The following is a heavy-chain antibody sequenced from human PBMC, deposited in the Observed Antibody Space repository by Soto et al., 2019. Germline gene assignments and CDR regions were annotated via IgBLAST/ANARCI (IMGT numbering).Heavy chain of an antibody. CDR2: IYSDGST. CDR1: GFTVSNKY. V-gene: IGHV3-66*01. Sequence: GGSLRLSCAASGFTVSNKYMSWVRQAPGKGLEWGSVIYSDGSTYYADSVKGRFTISRDNSKNTLYLQMNSLRAEDTAVYYCASGPLRRYSDAFDIWGQGTMVTVSS. D-gene: IGHD1-1*01. CDR3: ASGPLRRYSDAFDI. J-gene: IGHJ3*02.